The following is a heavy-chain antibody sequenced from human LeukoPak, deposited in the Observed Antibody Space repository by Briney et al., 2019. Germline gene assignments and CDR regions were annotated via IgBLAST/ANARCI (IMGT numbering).Heavy chain of an antibody. D-gene: IGHD6-19*01. CDR2: IYYSGSA. CDR3: ARVRVGQWLVPGFDP. J-gene: IGHJ5*02. V-gene: IGHV4-39*07. CDR1: GGSISDSNYY. Sequence: SETLSLTCTVSGGSISDSNYYWGWIRQPPGRGLEWIGNIYYSGSAYYSPSLKSRVTISVDTSKNQFSLKLSSVTAADTAVYYCARVRVGQWLVPGFDPWGQGTLVTVSS.